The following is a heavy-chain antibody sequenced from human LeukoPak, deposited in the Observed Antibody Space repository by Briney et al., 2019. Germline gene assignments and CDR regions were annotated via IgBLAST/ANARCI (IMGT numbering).Heavy chain of an antibody. CDR3: AKDTTSHGPFDY. V-gene: IGHV3-9*01. Sequence: PGGSLRLSCAASGFTFDDYAMHWVRQAPGKGLECVSGISWNSGSIGYADSVKGRFTISRDNAKNSLYLQMNSLRAEYTALYYCAKDTTSHGPFDYWGQGTLVTVSS. J-gene: IGHJ4*02. D-gene: IGHD2-2*01. CDR2: ISWNSGSI. CDR1: GFTFDDYA.